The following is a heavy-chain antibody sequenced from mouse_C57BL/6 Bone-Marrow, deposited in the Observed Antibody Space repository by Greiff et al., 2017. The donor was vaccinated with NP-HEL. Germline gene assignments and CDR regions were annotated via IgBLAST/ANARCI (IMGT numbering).Heavy chain of an antibody. J-gene: IGHJ4*01. Sequence: QVQLKESGPGLVAPSQSLSITCTVSGFSLTSYGVHWVRQPPGKGLEWLVVIWSDGSTTYNSALKSRLSISKDNSKSQVFLKMNSLQTDDTAMYXCARPRICGYAMDSWGQGTSLTVSS. CDR3: ARPRICGYAMDS. CDR2: IWSDGST. CDR1: GFSLTSYG. V-gene: IGHV2-6*03.